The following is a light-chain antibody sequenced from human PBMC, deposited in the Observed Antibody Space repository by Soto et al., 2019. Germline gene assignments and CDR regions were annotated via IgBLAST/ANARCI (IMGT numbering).Light chain of an antibody. J-gene: IGKJ5*01. CDR3: QQLNSYSIT. CDR1: HTVSGPY. CDR2: AAS. Sequence: VLTQYTGTLSFSPGERATLSCRASHTVSGPYLAWYQQKLGQAPRLLMYAASSRATGIPDRFSGSESGTDFTLTISSLQPEDFATYYCQQLNSYSITFCQGTRLDIK. V-gene: IGKV3D-20*02.